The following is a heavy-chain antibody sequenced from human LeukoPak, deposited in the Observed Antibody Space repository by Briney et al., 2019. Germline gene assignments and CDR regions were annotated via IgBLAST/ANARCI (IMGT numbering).Heavy chain of an antibody. V-gene: IGHV3-43*01. Sequence: PGGSLRLSCAASGFTFDDYAMHWVRQAPGKGLEWVSLISWDGGSTYYADSVKGRFTISRDNSKNSLYLQMNSLRTEDTALYYCAKDGRYCSGGSCHVRTSPDKRDYGYYVDVWGKGTTVTVSS. CDR3: AKDGRYCSGGSCHVRTSPDKRDYGYYVDV. CDR1: GFTFDDYA. J-gene: IGHJ6*03. CDR2: ISWDGGST. D-gene: IGHD2-15*01.